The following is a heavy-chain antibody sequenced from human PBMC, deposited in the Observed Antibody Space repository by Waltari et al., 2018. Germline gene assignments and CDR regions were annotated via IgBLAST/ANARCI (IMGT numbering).Heavy chain of an antibody. D-gene: IGHD6-6*01. V-gene: IGHV4-39*01. CDR1: GGSISSSSYY. CDR2: IYYSGST. CDR3: ARQGSSSSKWFDP. Sequence: QLQLQESGPGLVKPSETLSLTCTVSGGSISSSSYYWGWIRQPPGKGLEWIGSIYYSGSTYYNPSLKSRVTISVDTSKNQFSLKLSSVTAADTAVYYCARQGSSSSKWFDPWGQGTLVTVSS. J-gene: IGHJ5*02.